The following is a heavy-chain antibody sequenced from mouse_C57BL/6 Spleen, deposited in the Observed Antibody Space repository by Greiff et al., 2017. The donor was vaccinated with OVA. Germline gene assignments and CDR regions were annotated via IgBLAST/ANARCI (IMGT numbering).Heavy chain of an antibody. V-gene: IGHV1-55*01. D-gene: IGHD1-1*01. CDR2: IYPGSGST. CDR3: ARVEITTVLAHWYFDV. Sequence: QVHVKQSGAELVKPGASVKLSCKASGYTFTSYWITWVKQRPGQGLEWIGDIYPGSGSTNYNEKFKSKATLTVDTSSSTAYMQLSSLTSEDSAVYYCARVEITTVLAHWYFDVWGTGTTVTVSS. J-gene: IGHJ1*03. CDR1: GYTFTSYW.